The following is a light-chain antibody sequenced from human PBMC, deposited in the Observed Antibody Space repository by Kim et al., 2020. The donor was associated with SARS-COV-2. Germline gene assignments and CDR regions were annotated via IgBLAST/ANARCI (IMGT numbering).Light chain of an antibody. V-gene: IGLV1-51*01. CDR3: GTWDSSLSAVV. CDR1: SSNIGNNY. CDR2: DNN. J-gene: IGLJ2*01. Sequence: GQKVTISCSGSSSNIGNNYVSWYQQLPGTAPKLLIYDNNKRPPGIPDRFSGSKSGPSATLGITGLQTGDEADYYCGTWDSSLSAVVFGGGTQLTVL.